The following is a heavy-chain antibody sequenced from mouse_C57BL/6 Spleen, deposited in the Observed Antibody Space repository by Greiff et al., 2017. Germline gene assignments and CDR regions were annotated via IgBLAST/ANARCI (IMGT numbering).Heavy chain of an antibody. CDR3: ARSGYGSSYGAY. V-gene: IGHV1-53*01. J-gene: IGHJ3*01. D-gene: IGHD1-1*01. CDR2: INPSNGGT. CDR1: GYTFTSYW. Sequence: QVQLQQPGTELVKPGASVKLSCKASGYTFTSYWMHWVKQRPGQGLEWIGNINPSNGGTNYNEKFKSKDTLTVDKSSGTAYMQLSSLTSEDSAVYYCARSGYGSSYGAYWGQGTLVTVSA.